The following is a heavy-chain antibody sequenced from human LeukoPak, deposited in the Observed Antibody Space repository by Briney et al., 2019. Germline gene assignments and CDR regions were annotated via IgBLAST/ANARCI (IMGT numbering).Heavy chain of an antibody. CDR2: INPNSGGT. J-gene: IGHJ4*02. V-gene: IGHV1-2*02. CDR1: GYTFTGYY. CDR3: ARSRDGYNSAHFDY. D-gene: IGHD5-24*01. Sequence: ASVKVSCKASGYTFTGYYMHWVRQAPGQGLEWMGWINPNSGGTNYARKFQGRVTMTRDTSISTAYMELSRLRSDDTAVYYCARSRDGYNSAHFDYWGQGTLVTVSS.